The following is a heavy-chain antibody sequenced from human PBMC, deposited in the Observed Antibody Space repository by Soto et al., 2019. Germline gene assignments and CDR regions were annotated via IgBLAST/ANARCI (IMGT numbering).Heavy chain of an antibody. J-gene: IGHJ4*02. Sequence: EVQLVQSGAEVKKPGESLKISCQGSGYTFTDYWIAWVRQMPGEGLEWMGIIYPGDFETRYSPSFLGQVTISADKSISTAYLQWSRLKASDTAMYYCARHRRIVGGTIPFDYWGQGTLVTVSS. V-gene: IGHV5-51*01. CDR2: IYPGDFET. D-gene: IGHD1-26*01. CDR3: ARHRRIVGGTIPFDY. CDR1: GYTFTDYW.